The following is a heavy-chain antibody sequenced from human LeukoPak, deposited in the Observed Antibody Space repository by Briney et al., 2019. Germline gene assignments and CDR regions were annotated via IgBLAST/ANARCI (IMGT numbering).Heavy chain of an antibody. CDR3: ARVDTAMVIDC. D-gene: IGHD5-18*01. V-gene: IGHV1-69*04. CDR2: IIPILGIA. Sequence: SVKVSCKASGGTFSSYAISWVRQAPGQGLEWMGRIIPILGIANYAQKFQGRVTITADKSTSTAYMELSSLRSEDTAVYYCARVDTAMVIDCWGQGTLVTVSS. J-gene: IGHJ4*02. CDR1: GGTFSSYA.